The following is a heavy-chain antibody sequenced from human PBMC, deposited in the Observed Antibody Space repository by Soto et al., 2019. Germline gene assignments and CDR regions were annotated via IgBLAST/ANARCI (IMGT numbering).Heavy chain of an antibody. V-gene: IGHV3-30*18. J-gene: IGHJ6*03. CDR1: GFTFSSYG. D-gene: IGHD6-19*01. CDR2: ISYDGSNK. Sequence: QVQLVESGGGVVQPGRSLRLSCAASGFTFSSYGMHWVRQAPGKGLEWVAVISYDGSNKYYADSVKGRFNISRDNSKNTLYLQMNSLRAEDTAVYYCAKSGRPTGYSSGWFYYYYYYMDVWGKGTTVTVSS. CDR3: AKSGRPTGYSSGWFYYYYYYMDV.